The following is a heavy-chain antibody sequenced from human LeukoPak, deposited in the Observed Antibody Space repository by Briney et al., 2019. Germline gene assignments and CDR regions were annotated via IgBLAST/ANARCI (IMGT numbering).Heavy chain of an antibody. D-gene: IGHD1-26*01. V-gene: IGHV3-20*04. J-gene: IGHJ4*02. Sequence: GESLRLSCSASAFMIDDYGMSWVRQAPGKGLEWVSGINWNGDITDYADSVKGRFTISRDNAKNSLYLQMNSLRAEDTALYYCAKDVGGSYHDYWGQGTLVSVSS. CDR3: AKDVGGSYHDY. CDR2: INWNGDIT. CDR1: AFMIDDYG.